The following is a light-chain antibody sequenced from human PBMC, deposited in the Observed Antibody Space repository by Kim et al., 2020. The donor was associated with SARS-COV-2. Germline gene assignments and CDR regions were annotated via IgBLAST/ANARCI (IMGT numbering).Light chain of an antibody. CDR1: QSVSSY. V-gene: IGKV3-11*01. J-gene: IGKJ2*01. CDR3: QQRSNWPLYT. CDR2: DVS. Sequence: LSPGERAPLSCRASQSVSSYLAWYQQKPGQAPRLLIYDVSTRATGIPARFSGSGSGTDFTLTISSLEPEDFAVYYCQQRSNWPLYTFGQGTKLEIK.